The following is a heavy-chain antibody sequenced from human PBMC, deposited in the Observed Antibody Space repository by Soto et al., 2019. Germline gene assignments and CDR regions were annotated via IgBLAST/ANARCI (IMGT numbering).Heavy chain of an antibody. Sequence: QVQLVESGGGVVQPGRSLRLSCAASGFTFSSYGMHWVRQAPGKGLEWVAVIWSDGNNKYYADSVKGRFTISRDNSKNTLYLQMNSLRAEDTALYFCSRGGYCRSTSCRYYYYYGMDVWGQGTTVTVSS. D-gene: IGHD2-2*01. CDR1: GFTFSSYG. J-gene: IGHJ6*02. CDR2: IWSDGNNK. CDR3: SRGGYCRSTSCRYYYYYGMDV. V-gene: IGHV3-33*01.